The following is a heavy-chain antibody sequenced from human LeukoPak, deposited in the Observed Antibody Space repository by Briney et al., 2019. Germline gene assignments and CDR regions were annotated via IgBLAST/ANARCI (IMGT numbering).Heavy chain of an antibody. CDR3: ARLPDYYDSNGYYFDY. D-gene: IGHD3-22*01. J-gene: IGHJ4*02. V-gene: IGHV4-34*01. CDR2: INHSGST. Sequence: SETLSLTCAVYGGSFSGYYWSWIRQPPGKGLEWIGEINHSGSTNYNPSLKSRVTISVDTSKNQFSLKLSSVTAADTAVYYCARLPDYYDSNGYYFDYWGQGTLVTVSS. CDR1: GGSFSGYY.